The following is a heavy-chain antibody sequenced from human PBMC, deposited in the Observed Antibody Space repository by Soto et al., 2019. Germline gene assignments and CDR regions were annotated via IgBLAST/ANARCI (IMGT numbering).Heavy chain of an antibody. CDR1: GGTFSSYT. Sequence: GPSVKVSCKASGGTFSSYTISWVRQAPGQGLEWMGRIIPILGIANYAQKFQGRVTITADKSTSTAYMELSSLRSEDTAVYYCAREGLVLVPTTVNSDYYYYAMDVWGQGTTVTVSS. CDR2: IIPILGIA. V-gene: IGHV1-69*04. CDR3: AREGLVLVPTTVNSDYYYYAMDV. D-gene: IGHD2-15*01. J-gene: IGHJ6*02.